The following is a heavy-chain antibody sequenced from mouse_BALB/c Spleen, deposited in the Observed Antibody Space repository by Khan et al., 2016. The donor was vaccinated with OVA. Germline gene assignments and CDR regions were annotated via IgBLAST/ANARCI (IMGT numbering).Heavy chain of an antibody. Sequence: VELVESGAELVRPGVSVRISCKGSGYTFTDFAMHWVKQSHAKSLEWLGVISTYYGDVDYNHKFRDKATMTVDKSSSTAYMELAGLTSEDSASYYCVRGSGKSRFAYWGQGTLVTVSA. J-gene: IGHJ3*01. CDR2: ISTYYGDV. D-gene: IGHD1-3*01. CDR3: VRGSGKSRFAY. CDR1: GYTFTDFA. V-gene: IGHV1S137*01.